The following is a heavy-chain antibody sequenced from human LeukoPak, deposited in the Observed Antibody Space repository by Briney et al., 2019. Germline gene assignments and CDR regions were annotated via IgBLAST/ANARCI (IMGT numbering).Heavy chain of an antibody. J-gene: IGHJ4*02. Sequence: ASVKVSCKASGFTFTGYYIHWVRQAPGQGLEWMGYINPHSGGTNYAQKFQGRVTMTRDTSISTAYMELSRLRSDDTAVYYCARVGSEAAKDYWGQGTLVTVSS. CDR3: ARVGSEAAKDY. V-gene: IGHV1-2*02. CDR1: GFTFTGYY. CDR2: INPHSGGT. D-gene: IGHD6-13*01.